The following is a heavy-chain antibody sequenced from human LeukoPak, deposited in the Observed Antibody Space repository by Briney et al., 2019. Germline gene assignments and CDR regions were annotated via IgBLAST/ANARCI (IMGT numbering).Heavy chain of an antibody. Sequence: ASVKVSCKASGYTFTSYGISWVRQAPGQGLEWMGWISAYNGNTNYAQKLQGRVTMTTDTSTSTAYMELRSLRSDDTAVYYCARDFAWLSLDDAFDIWGQGTMVTVSS. CDR2: ISAYNGNT. V-gene: IGHV1-18*01. CDR1: GYTFTSYG. D-gene: IGHD3-9*01. CDR3: ARDFAWLSLDDAFDI. J-gene: IGHJ3*02.